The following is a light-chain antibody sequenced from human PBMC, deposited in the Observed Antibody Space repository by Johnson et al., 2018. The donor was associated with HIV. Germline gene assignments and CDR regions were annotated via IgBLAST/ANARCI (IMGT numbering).Light chain of an antibody. Sequence: QPVLTQPPSVSAAPGQRITISCSGNNSNIGSNSVSWYQDVPGTAPKLLIYEHNKRPSGIPDRFSASKSGTSATLDIPGLQTGDEADYYCGAWDSGLTAHFVFGTGTKITVL. CDR1: NSNIGSNS. J-gene: IGLJ1*01. V-gene: IGLV1-51*01. CDR2: EHN. CDR3: GAWDSGLTAHFV.